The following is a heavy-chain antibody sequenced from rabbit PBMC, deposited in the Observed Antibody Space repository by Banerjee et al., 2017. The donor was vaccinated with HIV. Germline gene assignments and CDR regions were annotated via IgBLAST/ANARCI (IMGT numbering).Heavy chain of an antibody. CDR1: GFSFSSSDY. D-gene: IGHD8-1*01. Sequence: QSLEESGGDLVKPGASLTLTCTASGFSFSSSDYMCWVRQAPGKGLEWIACIYVGSSGYTYYASWAKGRFTISKTSSTTVTLQMTSLTAADTATYFCARGDDSSNWGFRLRGPGTLVTVS. V-gene: IGHV1S40*01. CDR3: ARGDDSSNWGFRL. CDR2: IYVGSSGYT. J-gene: IGHJ4*01.